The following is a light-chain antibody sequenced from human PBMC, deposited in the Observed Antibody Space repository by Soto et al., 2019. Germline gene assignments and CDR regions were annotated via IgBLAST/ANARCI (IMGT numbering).Light chain of an antibody. Sequence: DIPMTQSPSTLSASVGDRVTITCRASQSISNWLAWYQQKPGKAPKLLIYDVSRLESGVPSRFSGSGSGTEFTLTISSLQPDDFATYYCHQYNSYPWTFGQGTKVEIK. CDR2: DVS. CDR1: QSISNW. CDR3: HQYNSYPWT. V-gene: IGKV1-5*01. J-gene: IGKJ1*01.